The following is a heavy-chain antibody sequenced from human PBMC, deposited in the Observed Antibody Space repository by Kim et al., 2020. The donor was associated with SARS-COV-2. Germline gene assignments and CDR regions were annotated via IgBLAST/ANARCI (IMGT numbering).Heavy chain of an antibody. J-gene: IGHJ4*02. V-gene: IGHV4-4*02. CDR1: GGSISSSNW. Sequence: SETLSLTCAVSGGSISSSNWWRWVRQPPGKGLWWIGEIYHSGSTNYNPFLKSRVTISVDKSKNQFSLKLSSVTAADTAVYYCARTGISAADDYWGQGTLVTVSS. CDR2: IYHSGST. CDR3: ARTGISAADDY. D-gene: IGHD6-13*01.